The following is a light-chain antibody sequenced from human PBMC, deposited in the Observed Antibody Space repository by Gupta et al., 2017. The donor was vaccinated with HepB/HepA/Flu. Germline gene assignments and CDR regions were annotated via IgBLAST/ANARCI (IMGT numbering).Light chain of an antibody. CDR3: NSCKSSGNHEV. Sequence: QSALTHPASVSGSPGQSITISCTGTSNDVGGKKYVSWYRQQPGKAPKLMIYDDSSQPSGVSNRFSGSKSGNTASLTITGLQAEDEAVYYCNSCKSSGNHEVFGGGTKLTVL. V-gene: IGLV2-14*03. J-gene: IGLJ2*01. CDR2: DDS. CDR1: SNDVGGKKY.